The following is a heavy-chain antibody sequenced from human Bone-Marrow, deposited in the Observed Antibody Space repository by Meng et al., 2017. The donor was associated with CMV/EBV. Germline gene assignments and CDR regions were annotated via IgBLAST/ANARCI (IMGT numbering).Heavy chain of an antibody. V-gene: IGHV1-2*02. CDR3: ARPIGSFRFDP. J-gene: IGHJ5*02. CDR1: GYTFTGYY. Sequence: ASVKVSCKASGYTFTGYYMHWVRQAPGQGLEWMGWINPNSGGTDFAQKFQGRVTMTRDTSISTAYMELSRLRSDDTAVYYCARPIGSFRFDPWGQGTLVTVSS. CDR2: INPNSGGT. D-gene: IGHD3-22*01.